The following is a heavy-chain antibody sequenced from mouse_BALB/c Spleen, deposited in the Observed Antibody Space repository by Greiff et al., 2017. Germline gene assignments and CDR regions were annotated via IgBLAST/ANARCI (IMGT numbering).Heavy chain of an antibody. V-gene: IGHV1-14*01. CDR3: ARQGKLGHFDY. CDR2: INPYNDGT. J-gene: IGHJ2*01. CDR1: GYTFTSYV. D-gene: IGHD4-1*01. Sequence: EVHLVESGPELVKPGASVKMSCKASGYTFTSYVMHWVKQKPGQGLEWIGYINPYNDGTKYNEKFKGKATLTSDKSSSTAYMELSSLTSEDSAVYYCARQGKLGHFDYWGQGTTLTVSS.